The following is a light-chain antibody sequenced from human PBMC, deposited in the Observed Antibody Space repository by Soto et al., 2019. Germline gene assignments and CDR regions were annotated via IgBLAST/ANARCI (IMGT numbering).Light chain of an antibody. V-gene: IGKV3-15*01. Sequence: EIVMTQYPATLSVSPGERATLSCRASQSVSRNLAWYQPKPGQAPRLLIYGASNRATGIPARFSGSGSGKEFTLTISSLQSEDFAVYYCPQYNNWPPWTVGQGTKVEIK. CDR1: QSVSRN. J-gene: IGKJ1*01. CDR3: PQYNNWPPWT. CDR2: GAS.